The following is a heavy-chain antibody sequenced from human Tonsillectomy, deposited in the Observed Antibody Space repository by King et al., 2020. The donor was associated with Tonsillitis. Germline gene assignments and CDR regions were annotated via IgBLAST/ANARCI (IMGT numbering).Heavy chain of an antibody. D-gene: IGHD3-22*01. CDR2: VYYIGST. J-gene: IGHJ4*02. Sequence: MQLQESGPGLVKPSETLSLTCTVSDDSISSYYWCWIRQPPGKGLEWIGYVYYIGSTNYNPSLKSRVTISVDTSKKQFSLKLSSVTAADTAVYYCARHGPSRAWDGSGYYPFDYWGQGTLVTVSS. V-gene: IGHV4-59*08. CDR1: DDSISSYY. CDR3: ARHGPSRAWDGSGYYPFDY.